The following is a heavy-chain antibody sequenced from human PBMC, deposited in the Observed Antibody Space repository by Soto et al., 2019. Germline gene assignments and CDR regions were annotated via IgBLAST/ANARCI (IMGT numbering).Heavy chain of an antibody. CDR3: ARVGGFGATTIDY. CDR1: GGSISSGYYY. D-gene: IGHD3-10*01. CDR2: IYYSGST. V-gene: IGHV4-30-4*01. J-gene: IGHJ4*02. Sequence: QVQLQESGPGLVKPSQTLSLTCTVSGGSISSGYYYWSWIRQPPGKGLEWIGYIYYSGSTYYNPSLKSRVTITVDTYKNQFSMKMSSVTASDTAVYYCARVGGFGATTIDYWGQGTLVTVSS.